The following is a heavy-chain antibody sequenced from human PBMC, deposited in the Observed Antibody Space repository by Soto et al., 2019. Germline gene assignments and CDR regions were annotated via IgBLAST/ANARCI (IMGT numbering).Heavy chain of an antibody. CDR1: VFTFSSYG. V-gene: IGHV3-30*18. D-gene: IGHD6-13*01. CDR2: ISYDGSNK. J-gene: IGHJ6*02. Sequence: PWGSLRLSCAASVFTFSSYGMHWCRQAPGKGLEWVAVISYDGSNKYYADSVKGRFTISRDNSKNTLYLQMNSLRAEDTAVYYCAKSGRSSSWHSTSYYYYYGMDVWGQGTTVTVSS. CDR3: AKSGRSSSWHSTSYYYYYGMDV.